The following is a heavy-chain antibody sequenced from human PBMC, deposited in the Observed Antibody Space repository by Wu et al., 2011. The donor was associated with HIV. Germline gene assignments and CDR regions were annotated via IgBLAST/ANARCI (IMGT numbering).Heavy chain of an antibody. CDR2: IDPEDGEA. CDR1: GYGIFDYY. CDR3: ATTSVVPSAIRSFHMDV. J-gene: IGHJ6*03. D-gene: IGHD2-2*01. Sequence: EVQLIQSGGEVKKPGATVTISCNVSGYGIFDYYVHWVQEAPGKGLEWMGLIDPEDGEAVYAEKFQGRLTISADTSTDTVFMELFSLRSQDTGIYYCATTSVVPSAIRSFHMDVWGKGLRSPSR. V-gene: IGHV1-69-2*01.